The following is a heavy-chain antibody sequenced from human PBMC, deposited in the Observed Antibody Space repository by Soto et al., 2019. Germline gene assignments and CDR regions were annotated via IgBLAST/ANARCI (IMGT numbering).Heavy chain of an antibody. D-gene: IGHD1-26*01. CDR3: ARGLYSAVGGVGVDY. CDR2: ISSSSSTI. J-gene: IGHJ4*02. CDR1: GFTFSSYS. V-gene: IGHV3-48*01. Sequence: EVQLVESGGGLVQPGGSLRLSCAASGFTFSSYSMNWVRQAPGKGLEWVSYISSSSSTIYYADSVKGRFTISRDNAKNSLYLQMNSLRAEDTAVYYCARGLYSAVGGVGVDYWGQGTLVTVSS.